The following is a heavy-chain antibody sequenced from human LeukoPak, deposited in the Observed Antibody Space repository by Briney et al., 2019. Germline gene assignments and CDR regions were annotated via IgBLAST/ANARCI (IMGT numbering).Heavy chain of an antibody. CDR1: GFTFSSYA. J-gene: IGHJ4*02. CDR2: ISGSGGST. CDR3: AKTMIVVVITGGVDY. Sequence: GGSLRLSCAAFGFTFSSYAMSWVRQAPGKGLEWVSAISGSGGSTYYADSVKGRFTISRDNSKNTLYLQMNSLRAEDTAVYYCAKTMIVVVITGGVDYWGQGTLVTVSS. V-gene: IGHV3-23*01. D-gene: IGHD3-22*01.